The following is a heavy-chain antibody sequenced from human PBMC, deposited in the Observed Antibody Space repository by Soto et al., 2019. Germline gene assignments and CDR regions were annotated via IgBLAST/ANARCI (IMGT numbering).Heavy chain of an antibody. D-gene: IGHD6-6*01. Sequence: GESLKISCKGSGYSFTSYWISWVRQMPGKGLEWMGRIDPSDSYTNYSPSFQGHVTISADKSISTAYLQWSHLRAEDTALYYCAKPWVPSITDRPPRFDYWGRGTLVTVSS. CDR2: IDPSDSYT. J-gene: IGHJ4*02. CDR3: AKPWVPSITDRPPRFDY. CDR1: GYSFTSYW. V-gene: IGHV5-10-1*01.